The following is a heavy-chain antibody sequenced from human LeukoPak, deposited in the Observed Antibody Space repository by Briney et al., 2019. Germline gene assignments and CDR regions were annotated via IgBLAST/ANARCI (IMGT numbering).Heavy chain of an antibody. CDR1: GFTFSSYW. CDR2: LKPDGSEM. V-gene: IGHV3-7*03. J-gene: IGHJ6*02. Sequence: GGSLRLSCAASGFTFSSYWMSWVRQAPGNGLEWVANLKPDGSEMYYVDSVKGRFTISRDNAKNSLYLQMNSLRAEDTAVYYCARGPMTSDVWGQGTTVTVSS. CDR3: ARGPMTSDV. D-gene: IGHD2-21*02.